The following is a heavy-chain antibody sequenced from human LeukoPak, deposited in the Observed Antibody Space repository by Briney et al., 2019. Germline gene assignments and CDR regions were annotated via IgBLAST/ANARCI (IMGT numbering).Heavy chain of an antibody. CDR2: MNPNSGNT. D-gene: IGHD3-3*01. CDR3: ARADFWSGYAIDY. J-gene: IGHJ4*02. CDR1: GSTFTSHD. Sequence: GASVKVSCKASGSTFTSHDINWVRQATGQGLEWMGWMNPNSGNTGYAQKFQGRVTMTRNTSISTAYMELSSLRSEDTAVYYCARADFWSGYAIDYWGQGTLVTVSS. V-gene: IGHV1-8*01.